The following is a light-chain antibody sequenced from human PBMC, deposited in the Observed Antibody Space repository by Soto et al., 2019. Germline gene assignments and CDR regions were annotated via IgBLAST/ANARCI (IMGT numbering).Light chain of an antibody. Sequence: DIQMTQSPSTLSASVGDRITITCRASQSISSWLAWYQQKPGKAPKLLIYDASSLESGVPSRFSGSGSGTEFTLTSSSLKPDDFATYYCQQYQSYSRTFGQGTKVEIK. CDR1: QSISSW. CDR2: DAS. V-gene: IGKV1-5*01. CDR3: QQYQSYSRT. J-gene: IGKJ1*01.